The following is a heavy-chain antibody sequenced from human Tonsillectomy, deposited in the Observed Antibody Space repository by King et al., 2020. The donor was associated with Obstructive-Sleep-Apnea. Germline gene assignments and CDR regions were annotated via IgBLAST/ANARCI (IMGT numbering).Heavy chain of an antibody. V-gene: IGHV4-34*01. CDR3: ASPGNYSGSGSYYKAFDY. D-gene: IGHD3-10*01. CDR2: INHSGST. J-gene: IGHJ4*02. CDR1: GGSFSGYY. Sequence: VQLQQWGAGLLKPSETLSLTCAVYGGSFSGYYWSWIRQPPGKGLEWIGEINHSGSTNYNPSLKSRVTISVDTSKNQFSLKLSSVTAADTAVYYCASPGNYSGSGSYYKAFDYWGQGTLVTVSS.